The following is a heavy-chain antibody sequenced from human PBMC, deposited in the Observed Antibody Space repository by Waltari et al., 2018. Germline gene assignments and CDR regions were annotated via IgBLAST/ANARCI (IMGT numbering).Heavy chain of an antibody. CDR3: ASLIAAALSGMDV. V-gene: IGHV4-38-2*01. D-gene: IGHD6-13*01. J-gene: IGHJ6*02. Sequence: QLQLQESGPGLVKPSETLSLTCAVSGYSISSGYYWGWLRQPQGKGLEWIGSIYHSGSNYYNPSPKSRVTRSVDTSKNQFSLKLGSVTAADTAVYYCASLIAAALSGMDVWGQGTTVTVSS. CDR1: GYSISSGYY. CDR2: IYHSGSN.